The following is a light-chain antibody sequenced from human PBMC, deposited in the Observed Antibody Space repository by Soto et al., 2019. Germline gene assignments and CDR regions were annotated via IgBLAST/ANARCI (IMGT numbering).Light chain of an antibody. CDR3: CSYAGGPEV. CDR1: SSDVGGYKY. CDR2: GVS. Sequence: QSVLTQPRSVSGSPGQSVTISCTGTSSDVGGYKYVSWYQQKPGNAPKLIIYGVSRWPSGVPNRFSGSKSGNRASLTISGLQAEDEGDYYCCSYAGGPEVFGTGTKVTV. J-gene: IGLJ1*01. V-gene: IGLV2-11*01.